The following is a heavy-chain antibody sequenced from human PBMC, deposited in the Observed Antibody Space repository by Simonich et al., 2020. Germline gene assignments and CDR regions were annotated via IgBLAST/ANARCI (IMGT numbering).Heavy chain of an antibody. V-gene: IGHV3-23*01. D-gene: IGHD3-22*01. Sequence: GGGLVQPGGSLRLSCAASGFTFSSYAMSWVRQAPGKGLEWVSAMSGSGGSTYYADSVKGRFTISRDNSKNTLYLQMNRLRAEDTAVYYCAKDLGERITMIVVVIDAFDIWGQGTMVTVSS. CDR1: GFTFSSYA. J-gene: IGHJ3*02. CDR3: AKDLGERITMIVVVIDAFDI. CDR2: MSGSGGST.